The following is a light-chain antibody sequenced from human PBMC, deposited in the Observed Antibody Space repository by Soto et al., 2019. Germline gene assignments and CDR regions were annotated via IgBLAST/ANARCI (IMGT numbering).Light chain of an antibody. CDR2: AAS. V-gene: IGKV1-39*01. CDR3: QQSYSTPRT. Sequence: IQITQSSSSLSSSVGKRVTLTCRASPSHSSHLNWDQQKPGKTPKVLIYAASSLQSGVPSRFSGSGSGTDFTLTISSLQPEDFATYYCQQSYSTPRTFGQGTKVEIK. CDR1: PSHSSH. J-gene: IGKJ1*01.